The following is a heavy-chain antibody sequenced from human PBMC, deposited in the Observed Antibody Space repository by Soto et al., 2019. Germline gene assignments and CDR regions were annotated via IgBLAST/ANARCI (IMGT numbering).Heavy chain of an antibody. V-gene: IGHV2-5*02. CDR1: GFSLSTSGVG. CDR3: AHNLIPHWRSRGPFDY. D-gene: IGHD1-1*01. J-gene: IGHJ4*02. Sequence: QITLKESGPPLVKPTQTLTLTCTFSGFSLSTSGVGVGWIRQPPGKALEWLALIYWDDDKRYSPSLKSRLTINKDTSKNHVRLTRNNIDPRDTAKYYHAHNLIPHWRSRGPFDYWGQGTLDTVS. CDR2: IYWDDDK.